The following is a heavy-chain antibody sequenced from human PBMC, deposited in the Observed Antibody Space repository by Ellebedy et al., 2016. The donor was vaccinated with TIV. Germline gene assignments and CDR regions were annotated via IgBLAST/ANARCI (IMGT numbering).Heavy chain of an antibody. CDR3: AKWSTQLVREFLDY. D-gene: IGHD1-1*01. CDR1: GFTFSNYA. Sequence: GESLKISCAASGFTFSNYAMSWVRQAPGKGLEWVSAISGSASSTYYADSVKGRFTISRDNSKNTLYLQMESLRAEDTALYYCAKWSTQLVREFLDYWGQGTLVTVSS. CDR2: ISGSASST. J-gene: IGHJ4*02. V-gene: IGHV3-23*01.